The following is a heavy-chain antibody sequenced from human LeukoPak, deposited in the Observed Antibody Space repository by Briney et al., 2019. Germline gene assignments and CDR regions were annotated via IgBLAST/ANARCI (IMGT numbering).Heavy chain of an antibody. D-gene: IGHD3-10*01. V-gene: IGHV3-30*04. CDR2: ISYDGSNK. Sequence: GRSLRLCCAASGFTFSSYAMHWVRQAPGKGLEWVAVISYDGSNKYYADSVKGRFTISRDNSKNTLYLQMNSLRAEDTAVYYCARAGRGVTLYTDYWGQGTLVTVSS. J-gene: IGHJ4*02. CDR1: GFTFSSYA. CDR3: ARAGRGVTLYTDY.